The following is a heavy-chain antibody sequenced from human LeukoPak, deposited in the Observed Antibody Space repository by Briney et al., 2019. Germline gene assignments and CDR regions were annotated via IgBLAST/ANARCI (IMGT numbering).Heavy chain of an antibody. Sequence: PGGSLRLSCAASGFTFSSYAMSWVRQAQGKGLEWVSAISGSGGSTYYAASVKRRFTISRDNSKNTLYLQMNSLRAEDTAVYYCAKNPSSITIFGVVINYFDYWGQGTLVTVSS. CDR3: AKNPSSITIFGVVINYFDY. CDR1: GFTFSSYA. V-gene: IGHV3-23*01. CDR2: ISGSGGST. D-gene: IGHD3-3*01. J-gene: IGHJ4*02.